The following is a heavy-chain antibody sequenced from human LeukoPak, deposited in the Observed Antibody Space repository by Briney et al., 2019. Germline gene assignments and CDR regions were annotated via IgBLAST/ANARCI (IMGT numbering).Heavy chain of an antibody. D-gene: IGHD3-16*01. CDR2: ISGDGGST. CDR1: GFTFDDYA. V-gene: IGHV3-43*02. Sequence: SGGSLRLSYAASGFTFDDYAMHWVRQAPGKGLEWVSLISGDGGSTYYADSVKGRFTISRDNSKNSLYLQMNSLRTEDTALYYCAKDIELWGYNWFDPWGQGTLVTVSP. J-gene: IGHJ5*02. CDR3: AKDIELWGYNWFDP.